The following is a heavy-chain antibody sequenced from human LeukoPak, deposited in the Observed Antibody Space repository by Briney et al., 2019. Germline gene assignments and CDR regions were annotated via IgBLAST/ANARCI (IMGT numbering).Heavy chain of an antibody. CDR2: IYYSGSS. V-gene: IGHV4-30-4*01. D-gene: IGHD3-10*01. Sequence: SGTLSLTCTVSGGSISSGDHYWSWIRQSPGKGLEWIGHIYYSGSSYYNPSLKSRVSMSIDTSKSQFSLKLSSVTAADTAVYYCARVDRGSGSYYSFFDYWGQGTLVTVSS. CDR1: GGSISSGDHY. J-gene: IGHJ4*02. CDR3: ARVDRGSGSYYSFFDY.